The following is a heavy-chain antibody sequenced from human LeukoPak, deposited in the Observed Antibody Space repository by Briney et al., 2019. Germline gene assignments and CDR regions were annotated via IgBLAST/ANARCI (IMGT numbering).Heavy chain of an antibody. V-gene: IGHV3-74*01. J-gene: IGHJ4*02. D-gene: IGHD5-18*01. Sequence: GGSLRLSCAASGFTFRNYWMHWVRQAPGKGLVWVSRINSDLSSTSYADSVKGRFTVSRDNARNTLYLQMNSLRAEDTAVYYCARDSPVDTAMVTHFDYWGQGTLVTVSS. CDR1: GFTFRNYW. CDR3: ARDSPVDTAMVTHFDY. CDR2: INSDLSST.